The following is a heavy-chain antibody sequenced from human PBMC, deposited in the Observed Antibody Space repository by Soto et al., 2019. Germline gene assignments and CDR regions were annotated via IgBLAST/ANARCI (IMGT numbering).Heavy chain of an antibody. J-gene: IGHJ4*02. CDR3: AKDRVGGTFYTPLGF. Sequence: GGSRRRSCQASGFNYDNHGMHRVHTAPGKGLEWVAVITYDGSNKYYADSVKGRFTISRDNSKNTLSLHLNTLKPEDTAVYHCAKDRVGGTFYTPLGFWGQGTLVTVSS. D-gene: IGHD1-7*01. CDR1: GFNYDNHG. CDR2: ITYDGSNK. V-gene: IGHV3-30*18.